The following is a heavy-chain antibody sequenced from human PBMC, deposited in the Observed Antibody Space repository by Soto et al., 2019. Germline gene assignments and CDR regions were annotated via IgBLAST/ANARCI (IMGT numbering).Heavy chain of an antibody. CDR1: GFTFSTYW. D-gene: IGHD3-16*01. J-gene: IGHJ4*02. CDR3: ASWGNIVPVSPTDFDH. CDR2: ISPDGSNR. V-gene: IGHV3-74*01. Sequence: GGSLRLSCAASGFTFSTYWMNWVRQTPGKGLMWVSRISPDGSNRGYADSVEGRFTASRDNAKNTLYLQMHSLRAEDTAMYYCASWGNIVPVSPTDFDHWGEGTMVAVSS.